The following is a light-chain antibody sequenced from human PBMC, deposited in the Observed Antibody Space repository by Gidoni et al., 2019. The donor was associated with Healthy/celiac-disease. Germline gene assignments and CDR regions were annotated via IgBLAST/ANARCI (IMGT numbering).Light chain of an antibody. CDR3: QQYFSYPRA. Sequence: AIRMTQSPSSFSASTGDRVTITCRASQGISSYLAWYQLKPGKAPKLLIYAASTLQSGVPSRFSGSGSGTDFTLTISCLQSEDFATYYCQQYFSYPRAFGQXTKVEIK. V-gene: IGKV1-8*01. CDR2: AAS. J-gene: IGKJ1*01. CDR1: QGISSY.